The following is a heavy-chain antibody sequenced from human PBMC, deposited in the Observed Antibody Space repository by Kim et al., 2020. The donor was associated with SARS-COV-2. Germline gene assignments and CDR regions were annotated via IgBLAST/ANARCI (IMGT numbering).Heavy chain of an antibody. CDR3: ARAFDCSGGSCYSGLGYYGMDV. D-gene: IGHD2-15*01. V-gene: IGHV1-69*13. CDR1: GGTFSSYA. J-gene: IGHJ6*02. CDR2: IIPIFGTA. Sequence: SVKVSCKASGGTFSSYAISWVRQAPGQGLEWMGGIIPIFGTANYAQKFQGRVTITADESTSTAYMELSSLRSEDTAVYYCARAFDCSGGSCYSGLGYYGMDVWGQGTTVTVSS.